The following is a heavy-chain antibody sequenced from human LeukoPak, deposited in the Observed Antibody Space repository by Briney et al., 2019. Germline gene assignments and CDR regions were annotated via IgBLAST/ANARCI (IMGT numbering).Heavy chain of an antibody. CDR2: ISSSSTYI. CDR3: ARSPTSPLYYYDSSGYYYDPYNWFDP. J-gene: IGHJ5*02. Sequence: GGSLRLSCAASGFTFSGYSMNWVRQAPGKGLEWVSSISSSSTYIYYADSVKGRFTISRDNAKNSLFLQMNSLRAEDTAVYYCARSPTSPLYYYDSSGYYYDPYNWFDPWGQGTLVTVSS. CDR1: GFTFSGYS. D-gene: IGHD3-22*01. V-gene: IGHV3-21*01.